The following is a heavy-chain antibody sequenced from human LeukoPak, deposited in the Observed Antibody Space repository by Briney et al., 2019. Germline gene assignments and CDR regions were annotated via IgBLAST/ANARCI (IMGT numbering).Heavy chain of an antibody. CDR2: ISGSGGST. CDR3: AKDRVSVYYYDSSGYYYFDY. Sequence: GGSLRLSCAASGFTFSSYAMSWVRQAPGKGREWVSAISGSGGSTYHADSVKGRFTISRDNSKNTLYLQMNSLRAEDTAVYYCAKDRVSVYYYDSSGYYYFDYWGQGTLVTVSS. CDR1: GFTFSSYA. V-gene: IGHV3-23*01. J-gene: IGHJ4*02. D-gene: IGHD3-22*01.